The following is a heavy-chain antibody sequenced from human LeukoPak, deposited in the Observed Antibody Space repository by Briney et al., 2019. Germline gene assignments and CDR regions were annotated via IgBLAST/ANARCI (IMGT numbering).Heavy chain of an antibody. CDR2: IYYSGST. CDR3: ASAPGWFDP. Sequence: PSETLSLTCTVSGGSISSYYWSWIRQPPGKGLEWIGYIYYSGSTNYNPSLKSRVTISVDTSKNQFSLKLSSVTAADTAVYYCASAPGWFDPWGQGTLVTVSP. CDR1: GGSISSYY. J-gene: IGHJ5*02. V-gene: IGHV4-59*01.